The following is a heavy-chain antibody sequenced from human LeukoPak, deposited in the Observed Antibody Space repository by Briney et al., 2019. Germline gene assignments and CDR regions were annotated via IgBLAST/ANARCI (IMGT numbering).Heavy chain of an antibody. D-gene: IGHD3-22*01. Sequence: GGSLRLSCAASGFTFSSYAMSWVRQAPGKGLEWVSAFSGSGGSTYYADSVKGRFTISRDNSKNTLYLQMNSLRAEDTAVYYCAKLYYYDSSPGGIDYWGQGTLVTVSS. CDR2: FSGSGGST. CDR3: AKLYYYDSSPGGIDY. CDR1: GFTFSSYA. J-gene: IGHJ4*02. V-gene: IGHV3-23*01.